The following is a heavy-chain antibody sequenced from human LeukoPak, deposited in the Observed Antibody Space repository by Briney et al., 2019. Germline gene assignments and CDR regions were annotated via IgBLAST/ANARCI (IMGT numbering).Heavy chain of an antibody. D-gene: IGHD3-16*02. V-gene: IGHV1-69*06. CDR1: GGTFSSYA. J-gene: IGHJ4*02. CDR3: ARVPVLRLGELSPLFDY. Sequence: SVTVSCKAFGGTFSSYAISWVRQAPGQGLEWMGGIIPIFGTANYAQKFQGRVTITADKSTSTAYMELSSLRSEDTAVYYCARVPVLRLGELSPLFDYWGQGTLVTVSS. CDR2: IIPIFGTA.